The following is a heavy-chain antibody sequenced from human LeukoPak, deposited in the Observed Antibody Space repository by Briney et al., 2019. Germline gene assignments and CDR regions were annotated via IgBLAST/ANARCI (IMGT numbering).Heavy chain of an antibody. Sequence: SETLSLTCTVSGGSISSYYWSWIRQPPGKGLEWIGYIYYSGTNNYNPCLKSRGTISVDTSKNQFSLKLSSVTAADTAVYYCARVSWFPGTSYYYMDGWGKGTTVTAAS. CDR2: IYYSGTN. D-gene: IGHD1-1*01. V-gene: IGHV4-59*01. J-gene: IGHJ6*03. CDR3: ARVSWFPGTSYYYMDG. CDR1: GGSISSYY.